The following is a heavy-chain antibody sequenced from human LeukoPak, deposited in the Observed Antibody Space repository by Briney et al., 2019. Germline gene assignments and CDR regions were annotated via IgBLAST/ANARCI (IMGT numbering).Heavy chain of an antibody. CDR3: ARLYSSSWYFDY. V-gene: IGHV4-38-2*02. J-gene: IGHJ4*02. CDR1: GYSISSGYY. D-gene: IGHD6-13*01. Sequence: SETLSLTCTVSGYSISSGYYWGWIRQPPGKGLEWIGSIYYSGSTYYNPSLKSRVTISVDTSKNQFSLKLSSVTAADTAVYYCARLYSSSWYFDYWGQGTLVTVSS. CDR2: IYYSGST.